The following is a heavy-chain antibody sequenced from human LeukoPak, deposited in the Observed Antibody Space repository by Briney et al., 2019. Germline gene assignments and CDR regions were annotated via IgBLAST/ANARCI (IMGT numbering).Heavy chain of an antibody. Sequence: PGGSLRLSCAASGFTFSSYDMHWVRQAPGKGLEWVAVISYDGSNKYYADSVKGRFTISRDNSKNTLYLQMNSLRAEDTAVYYCARDEDCSSTSCYNFDYWGQGTLVTVSS. J-gene: IGHJ4*02. CDR2: ISYDGSNK. D-gene: IGHD2-2*02. V-gene: IGHV3-30-3*01. CDR3: ARDEDCSSTSCYNFDY. CDR1: GFTFSSYD.